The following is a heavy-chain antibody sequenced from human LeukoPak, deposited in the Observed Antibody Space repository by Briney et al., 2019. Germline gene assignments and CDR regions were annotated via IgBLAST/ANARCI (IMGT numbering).Heavy chain of an antibody. V-gene: IGHV3-74*01. CDR2: IMNEGRTR. CDR1: GFTFSRYW. J-gene: IGHJ5*02. Sequence: GGSLRLSCVGSGFTFSRYWMYWVRQTPGKGLMWVSRIMNEGRTRDYADSVRGRFIVSRDNAKSTLYLEMNSLKVEDTGVYYRVRDDWGKHLWGQGTLVTVSS. CDR3: VRDDWGKHL. D-gene: IGHD7-27*01.